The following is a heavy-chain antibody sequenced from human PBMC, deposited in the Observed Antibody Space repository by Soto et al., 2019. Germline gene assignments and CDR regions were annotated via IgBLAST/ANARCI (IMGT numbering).Heavy chain of an antibody. CDR1: GGSITRGGYY. CDR3: ARDPAP. CDR2: IYNSETT. V-gene: IGHV4-31*03. J-gene: IGHJ5*02. Sequence: QVQLQESGPGLVKPSETLSLTCTVSGGSITRGGYYWSWIRQHPGKGLEWIGYIYNSETTYYNPSLKSRVTISVDRSKNQFSLKLTSVTAADKAVYYCARDPAPWGQGTLVTVSS.